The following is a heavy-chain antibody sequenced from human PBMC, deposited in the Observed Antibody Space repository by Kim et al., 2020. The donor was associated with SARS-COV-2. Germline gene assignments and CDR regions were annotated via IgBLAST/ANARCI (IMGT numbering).Heavy chain of an antibody. CDR2: IIPIFGTA. D-gene: IGHD3-3*01. CDR3: ARTLTRDDFWSGYSITYYFDY. J-gene: IGHJ4*02. CDR1: GGTFSSSA. V-gene: IGHV1-69*13. Sequence: SVKVSCKASGGTFSSSAISWVRQAPGQGLEWMGGIIPIFGTANYAQKFQGRATITADESTTTVYMELSSLRSEDTAVYYCARTLTRDDFWSGYSITYYFDYWGQGTLVTVSS.